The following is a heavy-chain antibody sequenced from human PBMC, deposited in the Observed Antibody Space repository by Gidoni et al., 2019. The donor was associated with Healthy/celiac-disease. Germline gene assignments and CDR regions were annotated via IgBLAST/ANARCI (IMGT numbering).Heavy chain of an antibody. D-gene: IGHD3-22*01. CDR2: ISYDGSNK. V-gene: IGHV3-30*03. CDR1: GFTFSRYG. J-gene: IGHJ4*02. CDR3: ARDPATDSSGYYYVTFDY. Sequence: QVQLVESGGGVVQPGRSLRLSCAASGFTFSRYGMHWVRQAPGKGLEWVAVISYDGSNKYYADSVKGRFTISRDNSKNTLYLQMNSLRAEDTAVYYCARDPATDSSGYYYVTFDYWGQGTLVTVSS.